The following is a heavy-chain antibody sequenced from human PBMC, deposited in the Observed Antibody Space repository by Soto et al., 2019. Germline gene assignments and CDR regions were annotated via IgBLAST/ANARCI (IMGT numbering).Heavy chain of an antibody. CDR1: GGSISSYY. J-gene: IGHJ4*02. D-gene: IGHD3-22*01. CDR3: ARGKYSGYDSYYYDSSGYSSPFDY. V-gene: IGHV4-59*01. CDR2: IYYSGST. Sequence: SETLSLTCTVSGGSISSYYWSWIRQPPGKGLEWIGYIYYSGSTNYNPSLKSRVTISVDTSKNQFSLKLSSVTAADTAVYYCARGKYSGYDSYYYDSSGYSSPFDYWGQGTLVTVSS.